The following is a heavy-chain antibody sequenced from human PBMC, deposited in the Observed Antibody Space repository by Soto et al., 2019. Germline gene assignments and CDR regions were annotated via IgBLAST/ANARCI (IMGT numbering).Heavy chain of an antibody. D-gene: IGHD1-26*01. Sequence: QVQLQESGPGLVKPSQTLSLTCTVSGGSISSGGYYWSWIRQHPGKGLEWIGYIYYSGSTYYNPSLMSRVTISVDTSKNQFSLKLSSVTAADTAVYYCARVSFSEWDLPNDAFDIWGQGTMVTVSS. V-gene: IGHV4-31*03. J-gene: IGHJ3*02. CDR2: IYYSGST. CDR1: GGSISSGGYY. CDR3: ARVSFSEWDLPNDAFDI.